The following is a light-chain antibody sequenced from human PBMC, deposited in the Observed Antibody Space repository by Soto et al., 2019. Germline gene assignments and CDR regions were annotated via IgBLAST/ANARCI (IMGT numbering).Light chain of an antibody. CDR3: QSFDNGLLAYV. Sequence: QSVLTQPPSISGAPGQRGTISCTGASSNVGPGDAVHWYQHIPGTAPKLLIYADNSRPSGVPDRFSASKSGTSASLAITGLPAEDEADYYCQSFDNGLLAYVFGTGTKRTVL. CDR2: ADN. CDR1: SSNVGPGDA. V-gene: IGLV1-40*01. J-gene: IGLJ1*01.